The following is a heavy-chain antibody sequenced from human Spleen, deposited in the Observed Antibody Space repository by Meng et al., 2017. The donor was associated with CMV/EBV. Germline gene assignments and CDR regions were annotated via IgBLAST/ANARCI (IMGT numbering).Heavy chain of an antibody. CDR3: AKGSAPYYGMDV. CDR1: GFTFRTFS. D-gene: IGHD3-10*01. J-gene: IGHJ6*02. CDR2: TSPNGSNK. V-gene: IGHV3-30*04. Sequence: GGSLRLSCAASGFTFRTFSIHWVRQAPGKGLEWVAVTSPNGSNKYYADSVKGRFTISRDNSKNTLYLQMNSLRAEDTAVYYCAKGSAPYYGMDVWGQGTTVTVSS.